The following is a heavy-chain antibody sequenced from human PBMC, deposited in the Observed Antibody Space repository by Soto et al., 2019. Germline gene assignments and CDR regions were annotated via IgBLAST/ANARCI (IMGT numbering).Heavy chain of an antibody. J-gene: IGHJ3*02. CDR2: IYYSGST. CDR1: GGSISSYY. D-gene: IGHD3-16*02. V-gene: IGHV4-59*01. CDR3: ARAQYVWGSYRYNAFDI. Sequence: SETLSLTFTVSGGSISSYYWSWIRQPPGKGLEWMGYIYYSGSTNYNPSLKSRVTISVGTAKNQFSLKLSSVTAADTAVYYCARAQYVWGSYRYNAFDIWGQGTMVTGSS.